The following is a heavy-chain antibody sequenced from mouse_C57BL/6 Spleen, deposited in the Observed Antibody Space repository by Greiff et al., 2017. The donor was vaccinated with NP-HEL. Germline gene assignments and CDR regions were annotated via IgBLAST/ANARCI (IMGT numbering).Heavy chain of an antibody. CDR2: IDPSDSDT. V-gene: IGHV1-52*01. Sequence: QVQLQQSGAELVRPGSSVKLSCKASGYTFTSYWMHWVKQRPIQGLEWIGNIDPSDSDTHYNQKFKDKATLTVDKSSSTAYMQLSSLTSEDSAVYYGTRHTGTGYFDYWGQGTTLTVSS. CDR3: TRHTGTGYFDY. J-gene: IGHJ2*01. D-gene: IGHD4-1*01. CDR1: GYTFTSYW.